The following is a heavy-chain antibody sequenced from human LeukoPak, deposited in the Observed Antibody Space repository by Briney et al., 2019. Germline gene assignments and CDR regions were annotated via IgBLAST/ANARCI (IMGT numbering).Heavy chain of an antibody. CDR2: IYYSGST. CDR3: ARSDAWDGSGSYDI. CDR1: GGSISSGDYY. J-gene: IGHJ3*02. V-gene: IGHV4-30-4*08. Sequence: PSQTLSLTCTVSGGSISSGDYYWSWIRQPPGKGLEWIGYIYYSGSTYYNPSLKSRVTISVDTSKNQFSLKLSSVTAADTAVYYCARSDAWDGSGSYDIWGKGQWSPSL. D-gene: IGHD3-10*01.